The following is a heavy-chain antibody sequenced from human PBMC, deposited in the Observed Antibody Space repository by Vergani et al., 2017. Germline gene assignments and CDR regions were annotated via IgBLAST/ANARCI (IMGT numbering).Heavy chain of an antibody. J-gene: IGHJ2*01. V-gene: IGHV3-30-3*01. D-gene: IGHD2-21*01. CDR3: ARDQLCGGDCQPYWYFDL. CDR1: GFTFSSYA. Sequence: QVQLVESGGGVVQPGRSLRLSCAASGFTFSSYAMHWVRQAPGKGLEWVAVISYDGSNKYYADSVKGRFTISRDNSKNTLYLQMNSLRAEDTAVYYCARDQLCGGDCQPYWYFDLWGRGTLVTVSS. CDR2: ISYDGSNK.